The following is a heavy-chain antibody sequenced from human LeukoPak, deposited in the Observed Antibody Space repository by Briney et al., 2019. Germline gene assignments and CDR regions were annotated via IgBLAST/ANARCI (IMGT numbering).Heavy chain of an antibody. V-gene: IGHV4-34*01. D-gene: IGHD3-22*01. J-gene: IGHJ4*02. Sequence: SETLSLTCAVYGGSFSGYFWSWVRQPPGQGLEWIGQINHSGITNYTPSLKSRVTMSVDTSKKQFSLKLSSVTAADTAVYYCAGNYFDSRGHWGFDSWGQGTLVTVSS. CDR1: GGSFSGYF. CDR3: AGNYFDSRGHWGFDS. CDR2: INHSGIT.